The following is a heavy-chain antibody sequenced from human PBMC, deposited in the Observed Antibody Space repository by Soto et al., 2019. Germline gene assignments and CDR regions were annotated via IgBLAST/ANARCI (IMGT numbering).Heavy chain of an antibody. CDR1: GGSISSYY. CDR3: ARAVASSWYAPYDYGMDV. V-gene: IGHV4-59*01. J-gene: IGHJ6*02. D-gene: IGHD6-13*01. CDR2: IYYSGST. Sequence: QVQLQESGPGLVKPSETLSLTCTVSGGSISSYYWSWIRQPPGKGLEWIGYIYYSGSTNYNPSLTSRVTRSVDPSKNQFSLKLSSVTAADTAVYYCARAVASSWYAPYDYGMDVWGQGTTVAVSS.